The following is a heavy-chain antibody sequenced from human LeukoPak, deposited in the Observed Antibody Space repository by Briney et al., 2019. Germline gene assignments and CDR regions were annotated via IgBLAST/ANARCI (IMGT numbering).Heavy chain of an antibody. Sequence: AGGSLRLSCAASGFTFSSYAMSWVRQAPGKGLEWVSAISGSGGSTYYADSVKGRFTISRDNSKNTLYLQMNSLRAEDTAVYYCAKDYALGSGPRESFDYWGQGTLVTVSS. CDR2: ISGSGGST. J-gene: IGHJ4*02. CDR1: GFTFSSYA. CDR3: AKDYALGSGPRESFDY. V-gene: IGHV3-23*01. D-gene: IGHD2-15*01.